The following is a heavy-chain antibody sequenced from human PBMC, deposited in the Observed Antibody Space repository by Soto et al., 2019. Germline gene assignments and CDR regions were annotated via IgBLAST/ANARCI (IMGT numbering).Heavy chain of an antibody. D-gene: IGHD6-19*01. Sequence: SETLSLTCTVSGGSISGYYWAWVRQPPEKGLEWIGFIYYDGTINSNPSLNSRVTLSVDTSKNQFSLKLSSVTAADTAVYYCARGPTSVVGPGIALAGTGIDYWGQGTVVTVSS. J-gene: IGHJ4*02. CDR1: GGSISGYY. CDR3: ARGPTSVVGPGIALAGTGIDY. V-gene: IGHV4-59*12. CDR2: IYYDGTI.